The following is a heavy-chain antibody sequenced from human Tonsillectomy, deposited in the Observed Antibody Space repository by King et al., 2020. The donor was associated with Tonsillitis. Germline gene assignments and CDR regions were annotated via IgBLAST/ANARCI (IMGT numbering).Heavy chain of an antibody. CDR2: IKTIGDGGTT. D-gene: IGHD1-26*01. CDR3: TTSGSYPQSRDY. Sequence: VQLVESGGGLVKPGGSLRLSCAASGFTFSDAWMTWVRQAPGKGLEWVGLIKTIGDGGTTEYAAPVKGRFTISRDDSKNTLYLQMNSLKTEDTAVYYCTTSGSYPQSRDYWGQGTLVAISS. J-gene: IGHJ4*02. V-gene: IGHV3-15*01. CDR1: GFTFSDAW.